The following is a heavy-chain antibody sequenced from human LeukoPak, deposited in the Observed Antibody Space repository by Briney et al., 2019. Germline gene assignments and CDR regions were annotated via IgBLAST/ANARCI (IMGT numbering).Heavy chain of an antibody. CDR2: INHSGST. J-gene: IGHJ4*02. V-gene: IGHV4-34*01. Sequence: PSETLSLTCAVYGGSYSGYYWSWIRQPPGKGLEWIGEINHSGSTNYNPSLKSRVTISVDTSKNQFSLKLSSVTAADTAVYYCARDRQLGTVLRFLEWSITDYYFDYWGQGTLVTVSS. CDR1: GGSYSGYY. CDR3: ARDRQLGTVLRFLEWSITDYYFDY. D-gene: IGHD3-3*01.